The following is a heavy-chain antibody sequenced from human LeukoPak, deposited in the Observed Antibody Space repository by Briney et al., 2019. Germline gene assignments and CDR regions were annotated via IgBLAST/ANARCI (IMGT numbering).Heavy chain of an antibody. D-gene: IGHD7-27*01. J-gene: IGHJ4*02. Sequence: ASVNVSCKASGYIFTGYYMHWVRQAPGQGLEWMGIINPSSGSTSYAQKFQDRVKMTRDTSRSTVYMELSSLRSEDTAVYYCARRAGDHYYFDYWGQGTLVTVSS. CDR1: GYIFTGYY. V-gene: IGHV1-46*01. CDR3: ARRAGDHYYFDY. CDR2: INPSSGST.